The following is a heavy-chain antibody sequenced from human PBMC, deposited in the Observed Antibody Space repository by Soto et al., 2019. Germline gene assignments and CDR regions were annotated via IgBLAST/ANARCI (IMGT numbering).Heavy chain of an antibody. J-gene: IGHJ5*02. CDR2: MNPNSGNT. CDR1: GYTFTSYD. V-gene: IGHV1-8*01. D-gene: IGHD6-13*01. CDR3: ARDRIEPAGTGSWLDP. Sequence: ASVKVSCKASGYTFTSYDINWVRQATGQGLEWMGWMNPNSGNTGYAQKFQGRVTMTRNTSISTAYMELSSLRSEDTAVYYCARDRIEPAGTGSWLDPCGQGPLVTVYS.